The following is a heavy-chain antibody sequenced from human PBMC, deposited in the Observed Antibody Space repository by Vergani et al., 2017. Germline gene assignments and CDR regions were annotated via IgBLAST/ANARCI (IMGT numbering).Heavy chain of an antibody. J-gene: IGHJ5*02. D-gene: IGHD2-2*01. V-gene: IGHV4-4*07. CDR1: GGSISSYY. CDR2: IYTSGST. Sequence: QVQLQESGPGLVKPSETLSLTCTVSGGSISSYYWSWIRQPAGKGLEWIGRIYTSGSTNYNPSLKSRVTISVDTSKNQFSLKLSSVTAADTAVYYCARVVGYCSSTSCYDNWFDPWGQGTLVTVSS. CDR3: ARVVGYCSSTSCYDNWFDP.